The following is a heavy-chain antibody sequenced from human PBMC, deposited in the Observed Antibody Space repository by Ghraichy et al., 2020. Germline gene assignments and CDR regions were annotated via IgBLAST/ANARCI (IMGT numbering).Heavy chain of an antibody. V-gene: IGHV3-21*01. CDR1: GLIFSAYT. Sequence: GGSLRLSCAASGLIFSAYTMNWVRQAPGKGLEWVSSISSSSSYIYYADSVKGRFTISRDNAKNSLYLQMNSLRAEDTAVYYCARGPDAFDIWGQGTMVTVSS. CDR2: ISSSSSYI. J-gene: IGHJ3*02. CDR3: ARGPDAFDI.